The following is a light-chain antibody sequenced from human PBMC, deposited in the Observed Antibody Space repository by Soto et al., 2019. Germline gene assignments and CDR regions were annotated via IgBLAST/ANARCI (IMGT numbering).Light chain of an antibody. Sequence: DIQMTQCPSTLSASIGDGVTITCRASQSITTFLAWYQQKPGKAPQILIYDASKLEPGVPSRLSGGGSGTEFTLTISSLQPDDFATYYCQQYSTYPLTFGGGTKVDIK. V-gene: IGKV1-5*01. CDR1: QSITTF. J-gene: IGKJ4*01. CDR2: DAS. CDR3: QQYSTYPLT.